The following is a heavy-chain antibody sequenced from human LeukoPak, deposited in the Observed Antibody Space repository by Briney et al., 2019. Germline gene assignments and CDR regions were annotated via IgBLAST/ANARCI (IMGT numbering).Heavy chain of an antibody. D-gene: IGHD6-13*01. CDR1: GFTFSSYA. Sequence: GGSLRLSCAASGFTFSSYAMSWVRQAPGKGLEWVSAISGSGGSTYYADSVKGRFTISRDNPKNTLYLQMNSLRAEDTAVYYCAKLGSSWYGYFQHWGQGTLVTVSS. CDR3: AKLGSSWYGYFQH. V-gene: IGHV3-23*01. J-gene: IGHJ1*01. CDR2: ISGSGGST.